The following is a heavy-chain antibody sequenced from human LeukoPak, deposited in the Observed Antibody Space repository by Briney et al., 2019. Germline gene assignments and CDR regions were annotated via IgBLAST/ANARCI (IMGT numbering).Heavy chain of an antibody. V-gene: IGHV4-4*07. J-gene: IGHJ4*02. CDR1: RVSISSYY. CDR2: IYTIGRT. Sequence: SETLSLTCTVSRVSISSYYWSWIRQPAGKGLGWIVRIYTIGRTNDNPSLKSRLTMSVDTSKNQFSLKLSSVTAAASALYYCARDKYYYDSSAYYDFDYWGQGTLVTVSS. CDR3: ARDKYYYDSSAYYDFDY. D-gene: IGHD3-22*01.